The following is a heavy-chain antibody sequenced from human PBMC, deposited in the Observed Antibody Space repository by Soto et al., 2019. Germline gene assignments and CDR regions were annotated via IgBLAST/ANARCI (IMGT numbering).Heavy chain of an antibody. CDR3: ARDTVAAAAPYAFDI. V-gene: IGHV4-31*03. CDR1: GGSISSGGYY. Sequence: SETLSLTCTVSGGSISSGGYYWSWIRQHPGKGLEWIGYIYYSGSTYYNPSLKSRVIISVDTSKNQFSLKLSSVTAADTAVYYCARDTVAAAAPYAFDIWGQGTMVTV. D-gene: IGHD6-13*01. CDR2: IYYSGST. J-gene: IGHJ3*02.